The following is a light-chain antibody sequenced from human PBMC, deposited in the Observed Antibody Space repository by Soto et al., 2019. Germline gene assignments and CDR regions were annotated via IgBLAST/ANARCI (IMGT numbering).Light chain of an antibody. Sequence: EIVLTQSPGTLSLSPGERATLSCRASQSIGSNLAWYQQKPGQAPRLLIYDASNRATGIPARFSGSGSGTDFTLTISRLEPEDFAVYYCHQYGSSPSTFGQGTKVDI. V-gene: IGKV3-20*01. J-gene: IGKJ1*01. CDR3: HQYGSSPST. CDR2: DAS. CDR1: QSIGSN.